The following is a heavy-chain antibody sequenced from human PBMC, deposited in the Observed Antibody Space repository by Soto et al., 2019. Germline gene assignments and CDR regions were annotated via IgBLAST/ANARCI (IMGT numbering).Heavy chain of an antibody. D-gene: IGHD4-17*01. CDR3: TRPGYGDYLYYYYYMDV. V-gene: IGHV3-73*01. Sequence: GGSLRLSCAASGFTFSGSAMHWVRQASGKGLEWVGRIRSKANSYATAYAASVKGRFTISRDDSKNTAYLQMNSLKTEDTAVYYCTRPGYGDYLYYYYYMDVWGKGTTVTVSS. J-gene: IGHJ6*03. CDR1: GFTFSGSA. CDR2: IRSKANSYAT.